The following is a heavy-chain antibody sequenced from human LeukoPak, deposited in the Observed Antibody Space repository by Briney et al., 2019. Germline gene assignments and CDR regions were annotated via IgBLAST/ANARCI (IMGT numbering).Heavy chain of an antibody. CDR3: ARAYSYGSSMFDY. CDR1: GGPISSGGYS. D-gene: IGHD5-18*01. CDR2: IYYSGST. Sequence: SQTLSLTCTVSGGPISSGGYSWSWIRQHPGKGLEWIGYIYYSGSTYYNPSLKSRVTISVDTSKNQFSLKLSSVTAADTAVYYCARAYSYGSSMFDYWGQGTLVTVSS. V-gene: IGHV4-31*03. J-gene: IGHJ4*02.